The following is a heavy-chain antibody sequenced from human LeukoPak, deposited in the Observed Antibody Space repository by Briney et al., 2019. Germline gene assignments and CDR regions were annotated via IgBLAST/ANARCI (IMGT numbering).Heavy chain of an antibody. V-gene: IGHV1-24*01. J-gene: IGHJ4*02. CDR2: FDPEDGET. Sequence: GASVKVSCKVSGYTLTELSMHWVRQAPGEGLEWMGGFDPEDGETIYAQKFQGRVTMTEDTSTDTAYMELSSLRSEDTAVYYCATAPSAIRYFDWLSPFDYWGQGTLVTVSS. CDR3: ATAPSAIRYFDWLSPFDY. D-gene: IGHD3-9*01. CDR1: GYTLTELS.